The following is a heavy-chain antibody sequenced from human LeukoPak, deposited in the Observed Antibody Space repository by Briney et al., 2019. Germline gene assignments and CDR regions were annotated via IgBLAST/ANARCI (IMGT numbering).Heavy chain of an antibody. V-gene: IGHV3-30-3*01. J-gene: IGHJ4*02. CDR2: ISYDGSNK. CDR1: GFTFSSYA. D-gene: IGHD2-2*01. CDR3: ARFQVGSTSWDFDY. Sequence: GGSLRLSCAASGFTFSSYAMHWVRQAPGKGLEWVAVISYDGSNKYYADSVKGRFTISRDNSKNTLYLQMNSLRAEDTAVYYCARFQVGSTSWDFDYWGQGTLVTVSS.